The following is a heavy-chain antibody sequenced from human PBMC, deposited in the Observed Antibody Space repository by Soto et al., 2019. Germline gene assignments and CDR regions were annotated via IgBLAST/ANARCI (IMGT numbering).Heavy chain of an antibody. CDR1: GYTFTSYG. Sequence: QVQLVQSGAEVKKPGASVKVSCKASGYTFTSYGISWVRQAPGQGLEWMGWISAYNGNTNYAQKLQGRVTMTTDTSTSTAYKELRSLISDDTAVYYGARDWAAAGPFDYWGQGTLVTVSS. J-gene: IGHJ4*02. V-gene: IGHV1-18*01. CDR3: ARDWAAAGPFDY. CDR2: ISAYNGNT. D-gene: IGHD6-13*01.